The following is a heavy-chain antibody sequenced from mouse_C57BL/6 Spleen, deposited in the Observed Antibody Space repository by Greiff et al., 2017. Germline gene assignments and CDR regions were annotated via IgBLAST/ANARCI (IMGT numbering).Heavy chain of an antibody. J-gene: IGHJ3*01. CDR3: ARDDDDGWFAY. Sequence: EVKLMESGGGLVQTGGSLRLSCAASGFPFSDYEMHWVRQAPETGLEWVAYISSGSSTIYYADTVKGRFTISRDNANNTLFLQMTSLRSEDTAMYYCARDDDDGWFAYWGQGTLGTVSA. CDR1: GFPFSDYE. V-gene: IGHV5-17*01. CDR2: ISSGSSTI. D-gene: IGHD2-4*01.